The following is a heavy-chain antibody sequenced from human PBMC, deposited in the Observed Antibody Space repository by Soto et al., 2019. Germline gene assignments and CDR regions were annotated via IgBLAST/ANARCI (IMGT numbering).Heavy chain of an antibody. D-gene: IGHD6-6*01. V-gene: IGHV1-18*01. J-gene: IGHJ4*02. Sequence: QVQLVQSGVEVKKPGASVKVSCKASGYTFTNYAISWVRQAPGRGLEWMGWVNTYNGNPNYAQSFQGRVTMTTDTSTGTAYMELRSLKSDDSAVYYCARDSQYSTDWQRFDSWGQGTRVTVSS. CDR1: GYTFTNYA. CDR2: VNTYNGNP. CDR3: ARDSQYSTDWQRFDS.